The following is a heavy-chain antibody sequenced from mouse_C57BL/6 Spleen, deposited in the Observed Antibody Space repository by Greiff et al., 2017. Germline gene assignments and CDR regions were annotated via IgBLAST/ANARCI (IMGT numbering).Heavy chain of an antibody. CDR1: GYTFTSYG. CDR3: ASQQDYYGSSYGDYFDY. CDR2: IYIGNGYT. D-gene: IGHD1-1*01. J-gene: IGHJ2*01. V-gene: IGHV1-58*01. Sequence: VQLKESGAELVRPGSSVKMSCKTSGYTFTSYGINWVKQRPGQGLEWIGYIYIGNGYTEYNEKFKGKATLTSDTSSSTAYMQLSSLTSEDSAIYFCASQQDYYGSSYGDYFDYWGQGTTLTVSS.